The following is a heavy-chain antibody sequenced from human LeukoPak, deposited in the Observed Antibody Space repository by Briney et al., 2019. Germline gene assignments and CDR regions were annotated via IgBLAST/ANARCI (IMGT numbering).Heavy chain of an antibody. Sequence: GGSLRLSCAASGFTFSSYAMSWVRQAPGKGLEWVSAISGSGGSTYYADSVKGRFTISRDNSKNTLYLQMNSLSSEDTAVYYCAKEGTASKPSDLDYWGQGTLVTVSS. D-gene: IGHD1/OR15-1a*01. CDR3: AKEGTASKPSDLDY. J-gene: IGHJ4*02. V-gene: IGHV3-23*01. CDR1: GFTFSSYA. CDR2: ISGSGGST.